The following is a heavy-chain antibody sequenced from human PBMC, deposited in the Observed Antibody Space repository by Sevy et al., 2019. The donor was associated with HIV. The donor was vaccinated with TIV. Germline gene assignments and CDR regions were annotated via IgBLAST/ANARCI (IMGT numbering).Heavy chain of an antibody. CDR1: GGSITSLY. J-gene: IGHJ4*02. CDR3: AGGNAWGRGYS. Sequence: SETLSLTCTVSGGSITSLYWNWIRQPPGKGLEWIANIYYNGHINYNPSLKSRVTLSLETSKNQFSRRLSPVTAADTAMYYCAGGNAWGRGYSWGQGTLVTVSS. D-gene: IGHD1-26*01. V-gene: IGHV4-59*11. CDR2: IYYNGHI.